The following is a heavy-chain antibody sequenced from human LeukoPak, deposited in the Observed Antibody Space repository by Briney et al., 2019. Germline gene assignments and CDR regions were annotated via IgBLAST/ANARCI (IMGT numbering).Heavy chain of an antibody. CDR3: ARARRRVVTAGPYFDY. CDR2: MNPNSGNT. Sequence: ASVKVSCKASGYTFTSYDINWVRQATGQGLEWMGWMNPNSGNTGYAQKFQGRVTMTRNTSISTAYMELSSLRSEDTAVYYCARARRRVVTAGPYFDYWGQGTLVTVSS. D-gene: IGHD2-21*02. J-gene: IGHJ4*02. V-gene: IGHV1-8*01. CDR1: GYTFTSYD.